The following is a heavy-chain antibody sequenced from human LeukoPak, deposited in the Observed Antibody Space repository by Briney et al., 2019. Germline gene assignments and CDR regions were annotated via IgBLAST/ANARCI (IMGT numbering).Heavy chain of an antibody. CDR3: AKGNYDSSGYPLYYYGMDV. CDR2: ISYDGSNK. V-gene: IGHV3-30*18. J-gene: IGHJ6*02. Sequence: QPGGSLRLSCAASGFTFSSYGMHWVRQAPGKGLEWVAVISYDGSNKYYADSVKGRFTISRDNSKNTLYLQMNSLRAEDTAVYYCAKGNYDSSGYPLYYYGMDVWGQGTTVTVSS. CDR1: GFTFSSYG. D-gene: IGHD3-22*01.